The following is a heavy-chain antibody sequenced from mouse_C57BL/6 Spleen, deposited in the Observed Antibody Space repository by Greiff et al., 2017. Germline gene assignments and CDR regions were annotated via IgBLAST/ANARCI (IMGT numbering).Heavy chain of an antibody. CDR1: GYTFTSYW. CDR3: TRAGYDYAMNY. Sequence: VHVKQSGTVLARPGASVKMSCKTSGYTFTSYWMHWVKQRPGQGLEWIGAIYPGNSDTSYNQKFKGKAKLTAVTSASTAYMELSSRTNEDSAVYYCTRAGYDYAMNYWGQGTSVTVSS. CDR2: IYPGNSDT. V-gene: IGHV1-5*01. J-gene: IGHJ4*01. D-gene: IGHD2-3*01.